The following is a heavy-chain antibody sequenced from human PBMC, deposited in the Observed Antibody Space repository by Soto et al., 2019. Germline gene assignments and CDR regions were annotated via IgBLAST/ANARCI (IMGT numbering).Heavy chain of an antibody. CDR3: ARERRAGRWLQEVRIFDY. Sequence: QVQLVQSGAEVKKPGSSVKVSCKASGGTFSSYTISWVRQAPGQGLEWMGRIIPILGIANYAQKFQGRVTITADKSTSTAYMELSSLRSEDTAVYYCARERRAGRWLQEVRIFDYWGQGTLVTVSS. CDR1: GGTFSSYT. D-gene: IGHD5-12*01. J-gene: IGHJ4*02. CDR2: IIPILGIA. V-gene: IGHV1-69*08.